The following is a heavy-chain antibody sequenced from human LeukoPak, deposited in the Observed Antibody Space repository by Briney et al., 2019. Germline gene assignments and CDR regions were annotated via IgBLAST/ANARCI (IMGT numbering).Heavy chain of an antibody. V-gene: IGHV3-30*02. J-gene: IGHJ4*02. CDR3: AAMTSVTTGDY. D-gene: IGHD4-11*01. CDR1: GFPFSSYG. CDR2: IPYGGSDK. Sequence: GGSLRLPCAASGFPFSSYGMHWVRQAPGKGLEWVAFIPYGGSDKFYADSVKGRFTISRDNSKNTLYLQMNSLRAEDTAVYYCAAMTSVTTGDYWGQGTLVTVSS.